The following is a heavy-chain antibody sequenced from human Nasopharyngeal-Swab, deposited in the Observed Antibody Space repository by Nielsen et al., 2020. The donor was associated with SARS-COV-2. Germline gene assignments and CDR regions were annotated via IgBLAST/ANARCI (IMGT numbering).Heavy chain of an antibody. J-gene: IGHJ4*02. V-gene: IGHV4-34*01. CDR2: INHSGST. CDR1: GGSFSGYF. CDR3: ARGKSAYHIVLVVYAQGGSFDY. Sequence: SQTLSLTCAVYGGSFSGYFWSWIRQPPGKGLEWIGEINHSGSTNYNPSLQSRVTISVDTSKNQFSLKLSSVTAADTAVYYCARGKSAYHIVLVVYAQGGSFDYWGQGTLVTVSS. D-gene: IGHD2-8*02.